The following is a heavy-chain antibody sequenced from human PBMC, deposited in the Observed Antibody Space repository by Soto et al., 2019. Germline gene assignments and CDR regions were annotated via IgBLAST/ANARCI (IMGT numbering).Heavy chain of an antibody. CDR3: ARDRSPHSWYSSSWFSPLYFDY. J-gene: IGHJ4*02. D-gene: IGHD6-13*01. Sequence: GGSLRLSCAASGFTFSSYWMSWVRQAPGKGLEWVANIKQDGSEKYYVDSVKGRFTISRDNAKNSLYLQMNSLRAEDTAVYYCARDRSPHSWYSSSWFSPLYFDYWGQGTLFSVSS. V-gene: IGHV3-7*03. CDR2: IKQDGSEK. CDR1: GFTFSSYW.